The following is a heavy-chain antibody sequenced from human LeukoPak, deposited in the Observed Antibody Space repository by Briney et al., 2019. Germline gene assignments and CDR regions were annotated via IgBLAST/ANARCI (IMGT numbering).Heavy chain of an antibody. CDR1: GFTFSDYY. CDR3: ATQTRGYYYYMDV. CDR2: ISSSGSTI. Sequence: KPGGSLRLSCAASGFTFSDYYMSWIRQAQGKGLEWVSYISSSGSTIYYADSVKGRFTISRDNAKNSLYLQMNSLRAEDTAVYYCATQTRGYYYYMDVWGKGTTVTVSS. J-gene: IGHJ6*03. V-gene: IGHV3-11*04. D-gene: IGHD3-10*01.